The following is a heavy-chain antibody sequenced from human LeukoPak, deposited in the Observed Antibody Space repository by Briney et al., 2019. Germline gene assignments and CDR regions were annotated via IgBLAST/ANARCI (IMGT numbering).Heavy chain of an antibody. J-gene: IGHJ6*02. Sequence: GGSLRLSCAASGFTVSSNYMSWVRQAPGKGLEWVSVIYSGGSTYYADSVKGRFTISRDNSKNTLYLQMNSLRAEDTAVYYCARWSSDWYGGYGMDVWGQGTTVTVSS. V-gene: IGHV3-66*01. CDR1: GFTVSSNY. D-gene: IGHD6-19*01. CDR3: ARWSSDWYGGYGMDV. CDR2: IYSGGST.